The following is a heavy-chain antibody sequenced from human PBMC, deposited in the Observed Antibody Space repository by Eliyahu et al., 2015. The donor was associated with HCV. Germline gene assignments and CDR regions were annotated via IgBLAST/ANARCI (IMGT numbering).Heavy chain of an antibody. CDR2: INPNGGDT. D-gene: IGHD2-15*01. CDR3: ARDDCSGGSCYSGY. Sequence: QVQLVQSGAEVKKPGASVKVSCKASGYTFXSYYMHWVRQAPGQGLEWMGIINPNGGDTNYAQKFQGRVTMTRDTSTSTVYMELSSLRSEDTAVYYCARDDCSGGSCYSGYWGQGTLVTVSS. J-gene: IGHJ4*02. V-gene: IGHV1-46*01. CDR1: GYTFXSYY.